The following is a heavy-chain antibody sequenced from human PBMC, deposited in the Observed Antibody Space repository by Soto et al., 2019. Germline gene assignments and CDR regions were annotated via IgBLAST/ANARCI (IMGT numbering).Heavy chain of an antibody. CDR2: AYHSGST. CDR3: ARSPPSSYYGGSGTFDY. Sequence: TSETLSLTCAVSGGFTSTNNWWSWARQPPGKGLEWIGDAYHSGSTEYNPSLKSRVSISVDKSKNQISLKLTSATAADTAVYYCARSPPSSYYGGSGTFDYWGQGTQVTVSS. CDR1: GGFTSTNNW. D-gene: IGHD3-10*01. J-gene: IGHJ4*02. V-gene: IGHV4-4*02.